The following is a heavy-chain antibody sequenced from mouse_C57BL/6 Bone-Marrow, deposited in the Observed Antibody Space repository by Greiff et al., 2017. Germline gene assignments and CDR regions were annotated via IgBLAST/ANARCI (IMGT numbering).Heavy chain of an antibody. CDR2: IYPRSGNT. CDR3: ARLYYGSSAWRFAY. J-gene: IGHJ3*01. D-gene: IGHD1-1*01. CDR1: GYTFTSYG. V-gene: IGHV1-81*01. Sequence: VQLQESGAELARPGASVKLSCKASGYTFTSYGISWVKQRTGQGLEWIGEIYPRSGNTYYNEKFKGKATLTADKSSSTAYMELRSLTSEDSAVYFCARLYYGSSAWRFAYWGQGTLVTVSA.